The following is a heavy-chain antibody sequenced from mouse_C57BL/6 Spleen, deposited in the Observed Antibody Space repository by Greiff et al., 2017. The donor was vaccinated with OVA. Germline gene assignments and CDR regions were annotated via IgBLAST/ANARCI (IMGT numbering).Heavy chain of an antibody. J-gene: IGHJ3*01. Sequence: QVQLQQPGAELVMPGASVKLSCKASGYTFTSYWMHWVKQRPGQGLEWIGKIDPSDSYTNYNQKFKGKSTLTVDKSSSTAYMQLSSLTSEDSAVYYCARGGGNPFAYWGQGTMVTVSA. CDR1: GYTFTSYW. CDR2: IDPSDSYT. V-gene: IGHV1-69*01. CDR3: ARGGGNPFAY. D-gene: IGHD2-1*01.